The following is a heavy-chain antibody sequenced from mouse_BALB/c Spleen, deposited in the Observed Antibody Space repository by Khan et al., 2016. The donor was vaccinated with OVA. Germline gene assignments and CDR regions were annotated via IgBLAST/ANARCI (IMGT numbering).Heavy chain of an antibody. CDR2: MNTYTGEP. V-gene: IGHV9-3-1*01. Sequence: QIQLVQSGPELKKPGETVKISCEASGYSFTNYGMNWVKQAPGKGLKWMGWMNTYTGEPTYADDFKGRFAFSLDASASTVYLQISTLKNEDTATYFCARPPYFSYVMVYWGQGTSVTVSS. D-gene: IGHD2-10*01. CDR1: GYSFTNYG. CDR3: ARPPYFSYVMVY. J-gene: IGHJ4*01.